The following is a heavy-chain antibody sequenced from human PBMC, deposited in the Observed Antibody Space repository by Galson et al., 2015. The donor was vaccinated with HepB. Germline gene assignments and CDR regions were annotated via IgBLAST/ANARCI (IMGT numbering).Heavy chain of an antibody. CDR3: ATSSTYCSGGSCYRGTDFDY. V-gene: IGHV1-24*01. D-gene: IGHD2-15*01. CDR2: FDPEDGET. CDR1: GYTLTELS. J-gene: IGHJ4*02. Sequence: SVKVSCKVSGYTLTELSMHWVRQAPGKGLEWMGGFDPEDGETIYAQKFQGRVTMTEDTSTDTAYMELSSLRSEDTAVYYCATSSTYCSGGSCYRGTDFDYWGQGTLVTVSS.